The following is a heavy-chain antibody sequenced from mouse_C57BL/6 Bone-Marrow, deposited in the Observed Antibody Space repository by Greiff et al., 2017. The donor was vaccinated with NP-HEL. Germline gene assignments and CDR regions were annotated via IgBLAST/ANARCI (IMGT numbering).Heavy chain of an antibody. CDR3: ARWGNYDYYAMDY. CDR1: GYTFTSYW. V-gene: IGHV1-64*01. Sequence: QVQLQQSGAELVKPGASVKLSCKASGYTFTSYWMHWVKQRPGQGLEWIGMIHPNSGSTNYNEKFKSKATLTVDKSSSTAYMQLSSLTSEDSAVYYCARWGNYDYYAMDYWGQGTSVTVSS. D-gene: IGHD2-1*01. CDR2: IHPNSGST. J-gene: IGHJ4*01.